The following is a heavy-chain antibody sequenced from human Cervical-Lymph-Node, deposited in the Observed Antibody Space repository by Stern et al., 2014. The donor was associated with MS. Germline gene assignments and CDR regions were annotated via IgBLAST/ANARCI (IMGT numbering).Heavy chain of an antibody. CDR1: GFSLNTVGTS. V-gene: IGHV2-70*17. Sequence: QVTLRESGPALVKPTQTLTLTCTLSGFSLNTVGTSVSWIRQPPGKALEWLVRHGLDDDKFYITSLKTRLTISKDTSKKQVVLTLTNMDPADTATYYCALTQNNYGSGNHYSDAMDVWGQGTTVTVSS. CDR2: HGLDDDK. D-gene: IGHD3-10*01. CDR3: ALTQNNYGSGNHYSDAMDV. J-gene: IGHJ6*02.